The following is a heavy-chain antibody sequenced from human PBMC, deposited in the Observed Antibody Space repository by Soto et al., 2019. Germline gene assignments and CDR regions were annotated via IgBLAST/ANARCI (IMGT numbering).Heavy chain of an antibody. CDR1: GFTFSNYW. CDR2: IKQDGSEN. J-gene: IGHJ3*02. Sequence: PASGFTFSNYWMTWVRQAPGKGLEWVANIKQDGSENFYVDSVKGRFTISRDNAKNSLYLQMNSLRGEDTAVYYCARDSGPRGYDAFDIWGNGTMVTVSS. V-gene: IGHV3-7*04. D-gene: IGHD2-8*02. CDR3: ARDSGPRGYDAFDI.